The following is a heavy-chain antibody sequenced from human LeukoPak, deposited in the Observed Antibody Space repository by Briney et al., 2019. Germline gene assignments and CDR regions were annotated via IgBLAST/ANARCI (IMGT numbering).Heavy chain of an antibody. J-gene: IGHJ4*02. CDR1: GFTFSSYS. CDR3: ARDRGGSYSAIDY. Sequence: PGGSLRLSCAGSGFTFSSYSMNWVRQAPGKGLEWVSFISSSSSTIYYADSVKGRFTISRDNAKNSLYLQMNSLRAEDTAVYYCARDRGGSYSAIDYWGQGTLVTVSS. V-gene: IGHV3-48*04. D-gene: IGHD1-26*01. CDR2: ISSSSSTI.